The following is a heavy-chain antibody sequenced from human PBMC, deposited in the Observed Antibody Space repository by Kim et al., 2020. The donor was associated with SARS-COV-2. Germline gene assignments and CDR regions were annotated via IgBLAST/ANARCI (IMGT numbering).Heavy chain of an antibody. D-gene: IGHD3-9*01. V-gene: IGHV7-4-1*02. CDR3: ARDPYIRYFDWLYIGGHWFDP. J-gene: IGHJ5*02. CDR1: GYTFTSYA. Sequence: ASVKVSCKASGYTFTSYAMNWVRQAPGQGLEWMGWINTNTGNPTYAQGFTGRFVFSLDTSVSTAYLQISSLKAEDTAVYYCARDPYIRYFDWLYIGGHWFDPWGQGTLVTVSS. CDR2: INTNTGNP.